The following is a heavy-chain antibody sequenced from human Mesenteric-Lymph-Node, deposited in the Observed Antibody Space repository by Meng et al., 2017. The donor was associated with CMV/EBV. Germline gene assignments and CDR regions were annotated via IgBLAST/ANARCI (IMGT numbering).Heavy chain of an antibody. CDR1: GYSFSTYW. V-gene: IGHV5-51*01. J-gene: IGHJ3*02. Sequence: GGSLRLSCQGSGYSFSTYWIGWVRQMPGKGLEWMGIIYPGDSGTRYSPSFQGQVTMSADKSITTAYLQWRSLRASDTAMYYCARKRGGAFDIWGQGTMVTVSS. CDR2: IYPGDSGT. CDR3: ARKRGGAFDI. D-gene: IGHD3-10*01.